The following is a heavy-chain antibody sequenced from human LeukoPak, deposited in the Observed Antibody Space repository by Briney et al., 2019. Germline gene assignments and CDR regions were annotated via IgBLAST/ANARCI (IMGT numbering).Heavy chain of an antibody. CDR1: GYTFTKYW. J-gene: IGHJ2*01. V-gene: IGHV5-51*01. CDR2: IHHCDSHT. D-gene: IGHD2-2*01. Sequence: GESLKISCAGSGYTFTKYWIGWVRQMPGKGLEWMGIIHHCDSHTWYSPSFQGQVTISADKSISMAYLQWSSLKASDSAMYFCARQPGMTANSWYCDLCGRGTLVTVSS. CDR3: ARQPGMTANSWYCDL.